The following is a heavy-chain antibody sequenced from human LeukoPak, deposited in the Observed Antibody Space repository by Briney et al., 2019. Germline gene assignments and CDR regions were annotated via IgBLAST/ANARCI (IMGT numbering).Heavy chain of an antibody. V-gene: IGHV1-69*13. Sequence: GASVKVSCTASGYTFINYGISWVRQAPGQGLEWMGGIIPIFGTANYAQKFQGRVTITADESTSTAYMELRSLRSDDTAVYYCVRDDAFDIWGQGTMVTVSS. CDR1: GYTFINYG. CDR3: VRDDAFDI. CDR2: IIPIFGTA. J-gene: IGHJ3*02.